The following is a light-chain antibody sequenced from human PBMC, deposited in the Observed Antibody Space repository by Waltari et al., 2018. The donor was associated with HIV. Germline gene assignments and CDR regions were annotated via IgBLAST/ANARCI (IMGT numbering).Light chain of an antibody. Sequence: QSALTQPPSASGSLGQSVTISCTGTSTDISGYDYVSWYQQHPGKAPKLLIYEVNKQPSGVPDRFSASRSDNRASLTVSGLQYEDEAEYYCSSYTDFNTPHVFGTGTKVTVL. CDR3: SSYTDFNTPHV. V-gene: IGLV2-8*01. J-gene: IGLJ1*01. CDR2: EVN. CDR1: STDISGYDY.